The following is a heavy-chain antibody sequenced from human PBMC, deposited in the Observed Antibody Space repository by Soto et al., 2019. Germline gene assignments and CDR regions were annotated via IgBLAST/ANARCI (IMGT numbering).Heavy chain of an antibody. CDR3: ARDPGLDQSDY. CDR2: IYHSGST. Sequence: KTSETLSLTCAVSGYSISSGYYWGWIRQPPGKGLEWIGSIYHSGSTYYNPSLKSRVTISVDTSKNQFSLELSSVTAADTAVYYCARDPGLDQSDYWGQGTLVTVSS. CDR1: GYSISSGYY. D-gene: IGHD6-6*01. J-gene: IGHJ4*02. V-gene: IGHV4-38-2*02.